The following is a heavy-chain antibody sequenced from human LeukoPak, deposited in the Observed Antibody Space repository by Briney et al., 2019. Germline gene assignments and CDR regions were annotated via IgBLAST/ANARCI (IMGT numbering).Heavy chain of an antibody. CDR1: GFTFSSYA. Sequence: GGSLRLSCAASGFTFSSYAMSWVRQAPGKGLEWVSAISGSGGSTYYADSVKGRFTISRDNSKNTLYLQMNSLRAEDTAVYYCAKVHAGYYDSSGYYYNSYWGQGTLATVSS. CDR3: AKVHAGYYDSSGYYYNSY. CDR2: ISGSGGST. J-gene: IGHJ4*02. D-gene: IGHD3-22*01. V-gene: IGHV3-23*01.